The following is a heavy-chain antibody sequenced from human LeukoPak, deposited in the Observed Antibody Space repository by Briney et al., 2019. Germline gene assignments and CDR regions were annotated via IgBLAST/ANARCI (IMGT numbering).Heavy chain of an antibody. D-gene: IGHD3-10*01. J-gene: IGHJ4*02. CDR1: GGSISSYY. Sequence: PSETLSLTFTVSGGSISSYYWSWIRQPPGKGLEWIGYIYYSGSTYYNPSLKSRVTISVDTSKNQFSLKLSSVTAADTAVYYCARLFGPGAAGYWGQGTLVTVSS. CDR3: ARLFGPGAAGY. V-gene: IGHV4-59*08. CDR2: IYYSGST.